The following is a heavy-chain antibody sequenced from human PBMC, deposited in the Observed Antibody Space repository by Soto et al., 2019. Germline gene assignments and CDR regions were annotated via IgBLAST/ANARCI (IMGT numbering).Heavy chain of an antibody. CDR2: FYYTGST. CDR3: ARSMYYSDGSNYSPFDY. D-gene: IGHD3-22*01. J-gene: IGHJ4*02. V-gene: IGHV4-61*01. Sequence: QVQLQESGPGLVKPSETLSLTCTVSGGSVSSGNYYWSWIQQPPGKGLEWIGYFYYTGSTNYNPSLKSRVTISIDASKNLFSLRLRSVTAADTAVYYCARSMYYSDGSNYSPFDYWGQGTLVTVSS. CDR1: GGSVSSGNYY.